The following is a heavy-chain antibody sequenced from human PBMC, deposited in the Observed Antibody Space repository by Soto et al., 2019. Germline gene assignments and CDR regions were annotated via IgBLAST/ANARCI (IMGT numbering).Heavy chain of an antibody. D-gene: IGHD1-7*01. Sequence: QVQLVQSGAEVKKPGASVKVSCKASGYTFTGYYMHWVRQAPGQGLEWMGWINPNSGDTNYAQKFQGWVTMTRDTSISTAYMELSRLRSDDTAVYYCAREDETGTSFDYWGQGTLVTVSS. CDR3: AREDETGTSFDY. J-gene: IGHJ4*02. CDR1: GYTFTGYY. CDR2: INPNSGDT. V-gene: IGHV1-2*04.